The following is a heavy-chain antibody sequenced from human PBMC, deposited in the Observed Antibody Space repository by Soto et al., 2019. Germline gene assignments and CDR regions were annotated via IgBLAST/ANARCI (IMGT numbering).Heavy chain of an antibody. Sequence: QVQLVQSGAEVKKPGASVKVSCKASGYTFTSYGINWVRQAPGQGLEWMGWISAYSGDTNYAQNFQGRVTMTTDTSTNTAYMELRSLRSDDAAVYYGARPRSRYNWFDPWGEGTLVPVS. CDR3: ARPRSRYNWFDP. V-gene: IGHV1-18*01. CDR2: ISAYSGDT. CDR1: GYTFTSYG. J-gene: IGHJ5*02.